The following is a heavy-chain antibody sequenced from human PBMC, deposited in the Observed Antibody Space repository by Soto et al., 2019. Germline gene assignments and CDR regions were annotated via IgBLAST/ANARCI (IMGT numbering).Heavy chain of an antibody. D-gene: IGHD6-13*01. CDR2: INHSGST. CDR3: ARGRGSSSWYYYYYMDV. J-gene: IGHJ6*03. CDR1: GGSFSGYY. Sequence: ASETLSLTCAVYGGSFSGYYWSWIRQPPGKGLEWIGEINHSGSTNYNPSLKSRVTISVDTSKNQFSLKLSSVTAADTAVYYCARGRGSSSWYYYYYMDVWGKGTTVTVSS. V-gene: IGHV4-34*01.